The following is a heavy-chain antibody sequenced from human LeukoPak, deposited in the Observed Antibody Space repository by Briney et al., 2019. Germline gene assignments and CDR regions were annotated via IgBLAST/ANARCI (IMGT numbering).Heavy chain of an antibody. CDR1: GYSITRYF. CDR3: ARTDYNDSSAYYDY. CDR2: INPSGGST. Sequence: ASVKVSCKATGYSITRYFLHWVRQAPGQGLEWMGIINPSGGSTNYAQKFQGRVTMTRDTSTSTVYMELSSLISEDTAVYYCARTDYNDSSAYYDYWGQGSLVTVSS. V-gene: IGHV1-46*01. D-gene: IGHD3-22*01. J-gene: IGHJ4*02.